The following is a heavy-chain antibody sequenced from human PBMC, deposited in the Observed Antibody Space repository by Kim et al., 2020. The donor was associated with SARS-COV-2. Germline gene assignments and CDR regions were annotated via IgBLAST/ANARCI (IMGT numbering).Heavy chain of an antibody. CDR1: GYSFTSYW. CDR3: ALGGVRGVISRFDY. Sequence: GESLKISCKGSGYSFTSYWISWVRQMPGKGLEWMGRIDPSDSYTNYSPSFQRHVTIAADKSISTAYLQWSSLKASDTAIYYCALGGVRGVISRFDYWGQGTLVTVSS. J-gene: IGHJ4*02. D-gene: IGHD3-10*01. CDR2: IDPSDSYT. V-gene: IGHV5-10-1*01.